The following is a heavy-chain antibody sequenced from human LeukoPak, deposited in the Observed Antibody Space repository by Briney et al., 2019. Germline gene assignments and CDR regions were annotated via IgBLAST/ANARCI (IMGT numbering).Heavy chain of an antibody. V-gene: IGHV1-69*05. CDR3: ARATYYYDSSGYGDAFDI. Sequence: SVKVSCKASGGTFSSYAISWVRQAPGQGLEWMGGIIPIFGTANYAQKFQGRATITTDESTSTAYMELSSLRSEDTAVYYCARATYYYDSSGYGDAFDIWGQGTMVTVSS. J-gene: IGHJ3*02. CDR1: GGTFSSYA. CDR2: IIPIFGTA. D-gene: IGHD3-22*01.